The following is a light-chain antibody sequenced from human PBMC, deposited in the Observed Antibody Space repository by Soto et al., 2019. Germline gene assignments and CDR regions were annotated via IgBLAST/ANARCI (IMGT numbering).Light chain of an antibody. V-gene: IGKV1-12*01. J-gene: IGKJ5*01. CDR2: AAF. CDR3: QQADSFPIT. Sequence: DIQMTQSPSSVSASVGDRVTSSCRASEDINSSLAWYQQKPGKAPKLLIYAAFILQSGVPSRFSGYGSGTDFTLSISSLQPEDFATYYCQQADSFPITFGQGTRLEI. CDR1: EDINSS.